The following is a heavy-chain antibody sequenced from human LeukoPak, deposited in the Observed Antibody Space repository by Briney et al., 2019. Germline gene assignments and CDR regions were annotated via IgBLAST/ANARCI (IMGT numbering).Heavy chain of an antibody. CDR3: AKDIGVGATGGGGLHFDY. J-gene: IGHJ4*02. V-gene: IGHV3-9*01. Sequence: PGGSLRLSCAASGFTFDDYAMHWVRQAPGKGLEWVSGISWNSGSIGYADSVKGRFTISRDNAKNSLYLQMNSLRAEDTALYYCAKDIGVGATGGGGLHFDYWGQGTLVTVSS. D-gene: IGHD1-26*01. CDR1: GFTFDDYA. CDR2: ISWNSGSI.